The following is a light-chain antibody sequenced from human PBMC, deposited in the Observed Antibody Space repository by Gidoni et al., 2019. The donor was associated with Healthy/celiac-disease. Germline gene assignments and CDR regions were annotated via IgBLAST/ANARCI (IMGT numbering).Light chain of an antibody. Sequence: DIALTQSPSFLSASVGDRVAITCRASQGISSYLAWYQQKPGKAPKLLLYAASTLQSGVPSRFTGRGTGTDFYVTLSSLKNEDFATYYCQQLNSYPLTFGGGTKVEIK. J-gene: IGKJ4*01. V-gene: IGKV1-9*01. CDR2: AAS. CDR3: QQLNSYPLT. CDR1: QGISSY.